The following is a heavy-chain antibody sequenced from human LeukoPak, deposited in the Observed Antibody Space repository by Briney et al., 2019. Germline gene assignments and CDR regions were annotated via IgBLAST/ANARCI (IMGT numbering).Heavy chain of an antibody. CDR1: GGTFSSYA. Sequence: ASVKVSCKASGGTFSSYAISWVRQAPGQGLEWMGGIIPIFGTANYAQKFQGRVTITADESTSTAYMELSSLRSEDTAVYYCARDKGYCSSTSCPWDIWGQGTMVTVSS. D-gene: IGHD2-2*01. J-gene: IGHJ3*02. CDR3: ARDKGYCSSTSCPWDI. CDR2: IIPIFGTA. V-gene: IGHV1-69*13.